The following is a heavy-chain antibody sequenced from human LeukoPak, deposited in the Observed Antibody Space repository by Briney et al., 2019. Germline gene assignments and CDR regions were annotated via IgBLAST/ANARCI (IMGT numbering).Heavy chain of an antibody. CDR3: VKDLGYGDGLWASPFDY. J-gene: IGHJ4*02. V-gene: IGHV3-23*01. CDR2: ISSSGGST. CDR1: GFTFSIYD. Sequence: GGSLRLSCAASGFTFSIYDMSWVRQAPGKGLEWVSAISSSGGSTYYADSVKGRFTISRDNSKNTLYLQMSSLRAEDTAVYYCVKDLGYGDGLWASPFDYWGQGTLVTVSS. D-gene: IGHD4-17*01.